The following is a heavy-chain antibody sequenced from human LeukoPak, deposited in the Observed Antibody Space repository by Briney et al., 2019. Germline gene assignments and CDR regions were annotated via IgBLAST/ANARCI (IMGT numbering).Heavy chain of an antibody. CDR1: GGSISSYY. V-gene: IGHV4-59*08. CDR2: IYYSGST. Sequence: SETLSLTCTVSGGSISSYYWSWIRQPPGKGLEWIGYIYYSGSTNYNPSLKSRVTISVDTSKNLFSLKLSSVTAADTAVYYCARLSAWGSGSSRQFYFDYWAREPWSPSPQ. CDR3: ARLSAWGSGSSRQFYFDY. D-gene: IGHD3-10*01. J-gene: IGHJ4*02.